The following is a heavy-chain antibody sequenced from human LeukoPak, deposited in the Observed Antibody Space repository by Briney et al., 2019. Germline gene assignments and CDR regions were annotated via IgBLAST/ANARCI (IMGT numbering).Heavy chain of an antibody. V-gene: IGHV3-23*01. CDR1: GLTFSSYA. D-gene: IGHD5-18*01. Sequence: GGSLSLSCEASGLTFSSYAMSGFRQAPGKGLEWVSAISGSGGSTYYADSVKGRFTISRDNSKNTLYLQMNSLRAEDTAVYYCAKDYRDSAMNYADAFDIWGQGTMVTVSS. CDR3: AKDYRDSAMNYADAFDI. CDR2: ISGSGGST. J-gene: IGHJ3*02.